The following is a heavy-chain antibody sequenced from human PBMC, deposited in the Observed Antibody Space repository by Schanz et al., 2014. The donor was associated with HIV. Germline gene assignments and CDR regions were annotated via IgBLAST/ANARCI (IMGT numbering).Heavy chain of an antibody. V-gene: IGHV3-11*01. Sequence: PGGSLRLSCAASGFSFSDTYMTWIRQAPGKGLEWVSYISGSGNTIYYADSVKGRFTISRDNAKNSLSLQMNSLRAEDTAVYYCARPDYDFWVDVWGQGTTVIVSS. CDR1: GFSFSDTY. CDR3: ARPDYDFWVDV. CDR2: ISGSGNTI. D-gene: IGHD3-3*01. J-gene: IGHJ6*02.